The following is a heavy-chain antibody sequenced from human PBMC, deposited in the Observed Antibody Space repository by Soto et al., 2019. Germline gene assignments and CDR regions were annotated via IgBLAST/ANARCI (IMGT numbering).Heavy chain of an antibody. D-gene: IGHD5-18*01. J-gene: IGHJ4*02. CDR2: ISTSSSTI. Sequence: EVQLVESGGGLVQPGGSLRLSCAASGFTFSSYSLNWVRQAPGKGLEWVSYISTSSSTIYYADSVKGRSTIARDKAKNALYLQRNSLRAEDTAVYYCAREGGYSYGYHYWGQGTLVTVSS. CDR3: AREGGYSYGYHY. CDR1: GFTFSSYS. V-gene: IGHV3-48*01.